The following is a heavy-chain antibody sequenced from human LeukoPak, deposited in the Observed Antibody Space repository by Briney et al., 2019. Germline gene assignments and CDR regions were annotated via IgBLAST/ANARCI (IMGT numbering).Heavy chain of an antibody. CDR2: INPNSGGT. CDR3: ARSPYCSSTSCYYWFDP. D-gene: IGHD2-2*01. J-gene: IGHJ5*02. Sequence: ASVKVSCKASGYTFTGYYVHWVRQAPGQGLEWMGWINPNSGGTNYAQKFQGWVTMTRDTSISTAYMELSRLRSDDTAVYYCARSPYCSSTSCYYWFDPWGQGTLVTVSS. CDR1: GYTFTGYY. V-gene: IGHV1-2*04.